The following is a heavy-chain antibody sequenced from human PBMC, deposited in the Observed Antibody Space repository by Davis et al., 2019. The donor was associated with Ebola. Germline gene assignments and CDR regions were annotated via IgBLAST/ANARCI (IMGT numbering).Heavy chain of an antibody. CDR1: GFTFSGSA. Sequence: GGSLRLSCAASGFTFSGSAMHWVRQAPGQGLEWMGWISAYNGNTNYAQKLQGRVTMTTDTSTSTAYMELRGLRSDDTAVYYCARGYCSGGSCYSADYWGQGTLVTVSS. V-gene: IGHV1-18*01. CDR3: ARGYCSGGSCYSADY. J-gene: IGHJ4*02. D-gene: IGHD2-15*01. CDR2: ISAYNGNT.